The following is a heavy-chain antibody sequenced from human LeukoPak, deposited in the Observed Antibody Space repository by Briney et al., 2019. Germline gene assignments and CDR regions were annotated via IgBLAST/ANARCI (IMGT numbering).Heavy chain of an antibody. V-gene: IGHV4-59*08. CDR2: IYYSGST. J-gene: IGHJ5*02. CDR3: ARQGYCSSTSCPQGWFDP. Sequence: PSETLSRTCTVSSGSISSYYWSWIRQPPGKGLEWIGYIYYSGSTYYNPSLKSRVTISVDTSKNQFSLKLSSVTAADTAVYYCARQGYCSSTSCPQGWFDPWGQGTLVTVSS. CDR1: SGSISSYY. D-gene: IGHD2-2*01.